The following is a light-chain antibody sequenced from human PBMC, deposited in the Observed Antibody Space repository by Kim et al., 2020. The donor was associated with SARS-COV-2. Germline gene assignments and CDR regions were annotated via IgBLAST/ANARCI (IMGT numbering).Light chain of an antibody. J-gene: IGKJ1*01. CDR1: QSVSSSY. Sequence: LAPRERATLSCRASQSVSSSYLAWYQQKPGQPPRLLIYGASSRATGIPDRFSGSGSGTDFTLTISRLEPEDLAVYYCQHYGSSPRTFGQGTKVDIK. V-gene: IGKV3-20*01. CDR2: GAS. CDR3: QHYGSSPRT.